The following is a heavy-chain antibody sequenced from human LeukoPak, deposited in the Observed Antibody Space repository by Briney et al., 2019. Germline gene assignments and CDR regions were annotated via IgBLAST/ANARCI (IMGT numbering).Heavy chain of an antibody. CDR1: GGSISSYY. D-gene: IGHD6-6*01. CDR2: IYYSGST. Sequence: KSSETLSLTCTVSGGSISSYYWSWIRQPPGKGLEWIGYIYYSGSTNYNPSLKSRVTISVDTSKNQFSLKLSSVTAADTAVYYCARGLAARNYDDAFDIWGQGTMVTVSS. J-gene: IGHJ3*02. V-gene: IGHV4-59*01. CDR3: ARGLAARNYDDAFDI.